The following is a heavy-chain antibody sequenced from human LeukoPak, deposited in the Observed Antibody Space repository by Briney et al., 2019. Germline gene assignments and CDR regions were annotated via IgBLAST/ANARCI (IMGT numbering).Heavy chain of an antibody. Sequence: ASVKVSCKASGYTFTGYYMHWVRQAPGQGLEWMGWINPNSGGTNYAQKFQGRVTMTRDTSISTAYMELSRLRSDDTAVYYCAREELAAGRPFDYWGRGTLVTVSS. CDR3: AREELAAGRPFDY. D-gene: IGHD1-26*01. V-gene: IGHV1-2*02. CDR2: INPNSGGT. J-gene: IGHJ4*02. CDR1: GYTFTGYY.